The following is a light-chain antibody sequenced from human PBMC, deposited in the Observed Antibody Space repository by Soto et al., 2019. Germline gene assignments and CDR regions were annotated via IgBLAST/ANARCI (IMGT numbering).Light chain of an antibody. CDR3: QQYNKWPLT. Sequence: EIVMTQSPAPLSVSQGERATLSCRASESVSSNLAWYQQKPGQAPRLLIYGASTRATGVPARFSGSGSGTEFTLTISSLQSEDFAVFYCQQYNKWPLTFGGGTKVELK. J-gene: IGKJ4*01. V-gene: IGKV3-15*01. CDR1: ESVSSN. CDR2: GAS.